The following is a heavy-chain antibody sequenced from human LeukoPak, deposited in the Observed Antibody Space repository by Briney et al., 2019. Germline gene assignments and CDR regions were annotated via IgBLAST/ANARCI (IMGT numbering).Heavy chain of an antibody. J-gene: IGHJ4*02. Sequence: GGSLRLSCAASGFTFSSYSMNWVRQAPGKGLEWVSYISSSSTIYYADSVKGRFTTSRDNAKNSLYLQMNSLRAEDTAVYYCARDPSRGNFDYWGQGTLVTVSS. CDR2: ISSSSTI. CDR1: GFTFSSYS. V-gene: IGHV3-48*04. CDR3: ARDPSRGNFDY. D-gene: IGHD3-10*01.